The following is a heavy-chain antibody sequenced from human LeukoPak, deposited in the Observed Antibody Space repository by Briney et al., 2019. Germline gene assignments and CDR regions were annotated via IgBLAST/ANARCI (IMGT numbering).Heavy chain of an antibody. Sequence: PSETLSLTCAVYGGSFSGYYWSWIRQPPGKGLEWIGEVNHSGSTNYNPSLKSRVTISVDTSKNQFSLKLSSVTAADTAVYYCAREGFGFEQGMDYWGQGTLVTVSS. CDR2: VNHSGST. CDR3: AREGFGFEQGMDY. J-gene: IGHJ4*02. D-gene: IGHD1/OR15-1a*01. CDR1: GGSFSGYY. V-gene: IGHV4-34*01.